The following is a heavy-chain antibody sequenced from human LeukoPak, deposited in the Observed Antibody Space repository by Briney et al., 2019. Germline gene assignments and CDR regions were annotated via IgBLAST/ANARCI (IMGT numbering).Heavy chain of an antibody. CDR1: VYSFTSYW. D-gene: IGHD2-21*02. CDR3: ALAYCGGDCYSNPQLDY. CDR2: IYPDDSDT. Sequence: GESLKISLKGSVYSFTSYWNGWVRQMPGKGLECMGIIYPDDSDTKYSQSFQGQFTISADKSISTAYLQWSSLKDSDNATYYCALAYCGGDCYSNPQLDYWGQGTLVTVSS. J-gene: IGHJ4*02. V-gene: IGHV5-51*01.